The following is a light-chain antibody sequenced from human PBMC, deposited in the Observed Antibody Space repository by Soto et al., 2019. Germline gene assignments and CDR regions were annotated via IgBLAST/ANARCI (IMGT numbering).Light chain of an antibody. J-gene: IGKJ4*01. Sequence: DIQMTPSPSSVSASVGDRVTITCRASQGISSWLARYQQKPGKDPKLLIYAASCLQSGVPSRFSGSGAGTDFTLPISSLQPEDVATYYCQQANSFPPLTFGGGTKVEIK. V-gene: IGKV1D-12*01. CDR3: QQANSFPPLT. CDR2: AAS. CDR1: QGISSW.